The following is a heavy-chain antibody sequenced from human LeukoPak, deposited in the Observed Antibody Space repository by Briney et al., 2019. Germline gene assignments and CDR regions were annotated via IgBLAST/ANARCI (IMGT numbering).Heavy chain of an antibody. CDR3: AKDAAMATGAFDI. Sequence: GGSLRLSCAASGFTFDDYTMHWVRQAPGKGLEWVSLISWDGGSTYYADPVKGRFTISRDNSKNSLYLQMNSLRTEDTALYYCAKDAAMATGAFDIWGQGTMVTVSS. CDR1: GFTFDDYT. CDR2: ISWDGGST. V-gene: IGHV3-43*01. D-gene: IGHD5-18*01. J-gene: IGHJ3*02.